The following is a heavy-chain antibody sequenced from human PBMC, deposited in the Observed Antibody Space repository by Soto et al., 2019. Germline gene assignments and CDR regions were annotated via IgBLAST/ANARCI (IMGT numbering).Heavy chain of an antibody. V-gene: IGHV3-30-3*01. CDR2: TSYDGSNK. CDR1: GFILSSHA. CDR3: AREMGYCVSTSCPFDY. Sequence: QVQLVESGGGVVQPGRSLRLSCTASGFILSSHAMHWVRQAPGKGLEWVAITSYDGSNKYHADSVKGRFTISRDNSKNTLSLQKNSLRAEDTAVYYCAREMGYCVSTSCPFDYWGQGTLVTVSS. D-gene: IGHD2-2*01. J-gene: IGHJ4*02.